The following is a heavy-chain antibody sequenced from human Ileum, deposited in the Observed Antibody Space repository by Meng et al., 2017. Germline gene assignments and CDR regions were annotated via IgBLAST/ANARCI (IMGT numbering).Heavy chain of an antibody. CDR3: TREASFRHDY. Sequence: VQLGEPVGSVVRVWGSLRLSGEVSGSNFRDYLRHGVGQAPGKGRVLVSRINGEGSTTTYQDSVKSTFTISRDKAESTLYMQMNSQRVDDTAVYYWTREASFRHDYWGQGTLVTVSS. CDR2: INGEGSTT. CDR1: GSNFRDYL. V-gene: IGHV3-74*03. J-gene: IGHJ4*02. D-gene: IGHD1-26*01.